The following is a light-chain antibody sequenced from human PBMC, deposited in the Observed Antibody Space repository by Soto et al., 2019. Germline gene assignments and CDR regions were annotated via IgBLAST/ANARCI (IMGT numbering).Light chain of an antibody. V-gene: IGLV1-40*01. Sequence: HSVLTQPPSVSGAPGQRVSISCLGSSSNIGAGYDVQWYQHLPGTAPKLVMYGHNNRPSGVPARFSASKSGSSASLAITGLQAEDEAVYYCQSYDRSLSGVVFGGGTKLTVL. CDR2: GHN. CDR1: SSNIGAGYD. J-gene: IGLJ2*01. CDR3: QSYDRSLSGVV.